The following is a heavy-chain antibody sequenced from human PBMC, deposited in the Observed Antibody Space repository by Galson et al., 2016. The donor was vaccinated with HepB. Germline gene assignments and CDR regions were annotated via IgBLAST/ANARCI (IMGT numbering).Heavy chain of an antibody. CDR3: ARIPPGAERGDGGSAFDY. J-gene: IGHJ4*02. V-gene: IGHV2-26*01. CDR1: GFSLNSGRMG. D-gene: IGHD3-16*01. Sequence: PALVKPTQTLTLTCTVSGFSLNSGRMGVTWIRQPPGKALEWLAHIFSNDEKSYSTSLRSRLTISKDTSKSQVVLTVTNMDPVDTATYYCARIPPGAERGDGGSAFDYWGQGTLVTVSS. CDR2: IFSNDEK.